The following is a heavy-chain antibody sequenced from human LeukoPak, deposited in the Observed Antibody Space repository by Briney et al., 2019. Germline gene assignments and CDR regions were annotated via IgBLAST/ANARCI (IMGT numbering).Heavy chain of an antibody. V-gene: IGHV4-39*07. CDR2: IYYSGST. CDR3: AREGGYDIIL. CDR1: GGSISSSSYY. D-gene: IGHD3-9*01. J-gene: IGHJ3*01. Sequence: PSETLSLTCTVSGGSISSSSYYWGWIRQPPGKGLEWIGSIYYSGSTYYNPSLKSRVTISVDRSKNQFSLKLSSVTAADTAVYYCAREGGYDIILWGQGTMVTVSS.